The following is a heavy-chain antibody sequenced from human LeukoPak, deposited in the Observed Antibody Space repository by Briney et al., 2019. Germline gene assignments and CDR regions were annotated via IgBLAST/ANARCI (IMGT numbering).Heavy chain of an antibody. CDR2: ISYSGST. D-gene: IGHD6-19*01. V-gene: IGHV4-39*01. Sequence: SETLSLTCTVSGGSISSSSYYWGWIRQPPGKGLEWIGSISYSGSTYYNPSLKSRVTISVDTSKSQFSLKLSSVTAADTAVYYCARNIAVAGRGDYMDVWGKGTTVTISS. J-gene: IGHJ6*03. CDR3: ARNIAVAGRGDYMDV. CDR1: GGSISSSSYY.